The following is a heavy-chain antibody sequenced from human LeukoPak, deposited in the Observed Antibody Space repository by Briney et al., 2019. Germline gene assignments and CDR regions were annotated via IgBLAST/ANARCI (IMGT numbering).Heavy chain of an antibody. CDR3: ARGKETYYHGSGSYYPTTTPDY. D-gene: IGHD3-10*01. CDR2: ISSSSSYI. Sequence: GGSLRLSCAASGFTFSSYSMNWVRQAPGKGLEWVSSISSSSSYIYYADSVKGRFTISRDNAKNSLYLQMNSLRAEDTAVYYCARGKETYYHGSGSYYPTTTPDYWGQGTLVTVSS. J-gene: IGHJ4*02. CDR1: GFTFSSYS. V-gene: IGHV3-21*01.